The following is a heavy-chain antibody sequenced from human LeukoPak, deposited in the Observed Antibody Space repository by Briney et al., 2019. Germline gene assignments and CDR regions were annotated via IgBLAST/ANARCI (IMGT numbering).Heavy chain of an antibody. Sequence: SETLSLTCAVYGGSFRGYYWSWIRQPPGKGLEWNGEINHSGSTNYNPSLKSRVTISVDTSKNQFSLKLSSLTAADTAVYYCARGLGEMATTRKDFSYFDYWGQGTLVTVSS. D-gene: IGHD3-10*01. CDR2: INHSGST. V-gene: IGHV4-34*01. CDR3: ARGLGEMATTRKDFSYFDY. CDR1: GGSFRGYY. J-gene: IGHJ4*02.